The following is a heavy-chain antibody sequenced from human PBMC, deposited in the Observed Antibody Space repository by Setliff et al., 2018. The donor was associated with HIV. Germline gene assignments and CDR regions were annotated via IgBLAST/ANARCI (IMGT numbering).Heavy chain of an antibody. CDR1: GGSISSSGPGYY. CDR3: ARDNRGYSYGWLFDY. Sequence: SETLSLTCTVSGGSISSSGPGYYWGWVRQPPGGGLEWIGSVYYSGSTYYNPSLKSRVTTSVDTSNNQFSLKLSSVTAADTAVYYCARDNRGYSYGWLFDYWGQGTLVTVSS. CDR2: VYYSGST. V-gene: IGHV4-39*07. J-gene: IGHJ4*02. D-gene: IGHD5-18*01.